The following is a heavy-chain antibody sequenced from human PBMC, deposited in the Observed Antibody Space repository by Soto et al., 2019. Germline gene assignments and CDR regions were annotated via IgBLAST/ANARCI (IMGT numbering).Heavy chain of an antibody. CDR1: GFTVSSDY. J-gene: IGHJ6*04. CDR3: AIEKGGDIYDGGYFGIDV. V-gene: IGHV3-53*02. Sequence: EVQLVETGGGLIQPGGSLRLSCAASGFTVSSDYMTWVRQAAGKGLEWVSVIYSGGKTYYADSVKGRFHISRDDSKNTVFLDMSGLNTEDTAVYYCAIEKGGDIYDGGYFGIDVWGKGTTVTVSS. D-gene: IGHD2-21*02. CDR2: IYSGGKT.